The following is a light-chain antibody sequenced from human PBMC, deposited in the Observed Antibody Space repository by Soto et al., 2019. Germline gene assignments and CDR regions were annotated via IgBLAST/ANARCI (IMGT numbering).Light chain of an antibody. J-gene: IGLJ1*01. Sequence: QSALTQPASVSGSPGQSITISCTGTSSDVGGYNYVSWYQHHPGKAPKLMIYEVTNRPSGVSNRFSGFKSGDTASLIISGLQAEDEADYYCSSYSSSSTLYVFGTGTKVTVL. CDR1: SSDVGGYNY. V-gene: IGLV2-14*01. CDR2: EVT. CDR3: SSYSSSSTLYV.